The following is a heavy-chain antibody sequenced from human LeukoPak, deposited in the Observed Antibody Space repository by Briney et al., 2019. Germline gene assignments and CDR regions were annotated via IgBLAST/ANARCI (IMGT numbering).Heavy chain of an antibody. CDR1: GDSISSYY. CDR2: IYHSRST. J-gene: IGHJ4*02. V-gene: IGHV4-59*01. D-gene: IGHD6-13*01. Sequence: SETLSLTCTVSGDSISSYYWSWIRQPPGKGLEWIGYIYHSRSTNYNPSLKSRVTISADTSKDQFSLKLASVTAADTAVYYCATGYSSTWYYFDYWGQGTLVTAYS. CDR3: ATGYSSTWYYFDY.